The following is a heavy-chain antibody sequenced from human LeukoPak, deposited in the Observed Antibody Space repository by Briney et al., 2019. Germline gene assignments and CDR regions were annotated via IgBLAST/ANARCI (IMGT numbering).Heavy chain of an antibody. D-gene: IGHD5-18*01. Sequence: SETLSLTCTVSGGSISSYYWSWIRQPPGKGLEWIGYIYYSGSTNYNPSLKSRVTISVGTSKNQFSLKLSSVTAADTAVYYCAAGGYSYGYPSDAFDIWGQGTMVTVSS. CDR1: GGSISSYY. V-gene: IGHV4-59*08. CDR3: AAGGYSYGYPSDAFDI. J-gene: IGHJ3*02. CDR2: IYYSGST.